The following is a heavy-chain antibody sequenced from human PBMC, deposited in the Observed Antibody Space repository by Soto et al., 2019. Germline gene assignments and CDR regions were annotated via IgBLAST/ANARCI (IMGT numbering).Heavy chain of an antibody. J-gene: IGHJ4*02. CDR3: AAGGTRWLHSPFDY. CDR2: FDPEDGET. CDR1: GHTLSELS. D-gene: IGHD1-1*01. V-gene: IGHV1-24*01. Sequence: QVQLVQSGAEVKKPGASVKVSCEVSGHTLSELSMHWVRQAPGKGLEWMGGFDPEDGETISAQKFQGRVTMTEDTSTDSIYMELSSLRSEDTAVYYCAAGGTRWLHSPFDYWGQGTLVTISS.